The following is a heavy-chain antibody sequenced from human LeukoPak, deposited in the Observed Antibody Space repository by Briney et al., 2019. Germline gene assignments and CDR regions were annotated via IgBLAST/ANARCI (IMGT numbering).Heavy chain of an antibody. CDR3: ARDPYSSSWSYGMDV. D-gene: IGHD6-13*01. CDR2: IKHDGSEQ. J-gene: IGHJ6*02. Sequence: GGSLILSCTASGFTFSNYWMSWVRQTPEKGLEWLANIKHDGSEQVYVDSVKGRFTIYRDNAKNSLYLQMNSLRAEDTAVYYCARDPYSSSWSYGMDVWGQGTTVTVSS. CDR1: GFTFSNYW. V-gene: IGHV3-7*05.